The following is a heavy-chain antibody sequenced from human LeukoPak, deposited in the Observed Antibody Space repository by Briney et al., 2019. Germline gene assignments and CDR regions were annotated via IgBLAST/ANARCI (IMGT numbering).Heavy chain of an antibody. J-gene: IGHJ4*02. V-gene: IGHV3-48*01. D-gene: IGHD3-22*01. Sequence: GGSLRLSCAASGFTFSSYSMNWVRQAPGKGLEWVSYISSSSSTIYYADSVKGRFTISRDNAKNSLYLQMNSLRAEDTAVYYCARAMRGPITMIVVAGQPVDYWGQGTLVTVSS. CDR3: ARAMRGPITMIVVAGQPVDY. CDR1: GFTFSSYS. CDR2: ISSSSSTI.